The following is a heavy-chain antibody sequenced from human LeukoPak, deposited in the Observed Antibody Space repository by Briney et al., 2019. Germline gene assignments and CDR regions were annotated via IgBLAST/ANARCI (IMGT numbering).Heavy chain of an antibody. CDR3: ASARYDSSGYAFDI. CDR2: INPNSGGT. Sequence: ASVKVSCKASGDTFTGYYIHWVRQAPGQGLEWMGWINPNSGGTNYAQKFQGRVTMTRDTSISTAYMELSRLRSDDTAVYYCASARYDSSGYAFDIWGQGTMVTVSS. CDR1: GDTFTGYY. V-gene: IGHV1-2*02. J-gene: IGHJ3*02. D-gene: IGHD3-22*01.